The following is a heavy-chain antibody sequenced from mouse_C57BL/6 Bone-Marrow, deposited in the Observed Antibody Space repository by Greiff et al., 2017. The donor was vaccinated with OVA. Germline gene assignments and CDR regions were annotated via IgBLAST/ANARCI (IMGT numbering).Heavy chain of an antibody. V-gene: IGHV1-26*01. D-gene: IGHD2-4*01. CDR3: ARFYYDYGRDFDY. J-gene: IGHJ2*01. CDR2: INPKNGGT. Sequence: VQLQQSGPALVKPGASVKISCKASGYTFTDYYMNWVKQRPGKSLEWIGDINPKNGGTSYNQKFKGKATLTVDKSSSTAYMELRSLTSEDSAVYYCARFYYDYGRDFDYWGQGTTRTVSS. CDR1: GYTFTDYY.